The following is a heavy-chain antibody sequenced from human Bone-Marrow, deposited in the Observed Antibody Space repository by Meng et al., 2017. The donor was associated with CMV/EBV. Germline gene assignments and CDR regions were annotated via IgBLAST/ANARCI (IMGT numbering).Heavy chain of an antibody. V-gene: IGHV3-30*02. CDR2: IRYDGSNK. Sequence: GGSRRTSCAASGFTFSSYGMDWVRQAPGKGLEWVAFIRYDGSNKYYADSVKGRFTISRDNSKNTLYLKMNSLRAEDTAVYYCAKDLDRYFDCPGAFDIWGQGTMVTVSS. CDR1: GFTFSSYG. D-gene: IGHD3-9*01. J-gene: IGHJ3*02. CDR3: AKDLDRYFDCPGAFDI.